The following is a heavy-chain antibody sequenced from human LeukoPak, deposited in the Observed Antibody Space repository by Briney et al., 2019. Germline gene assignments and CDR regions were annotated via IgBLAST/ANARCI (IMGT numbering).Heavy chain of an antibody. CDR1: GGSISSYY. CDR2: MYYRGST. J-gene: IGHJ3*02. CDR3: ARVGAGDVSREDAFDI. D-gene: IGHD7-27*01. V-gene: IGHV4-39*07. Sequence: PSETLSLTCTVSGGSISSYYWGWIRQPPGKGLEWIGSMYYRGSTYHNPSLKSRVTISVDTSKNQFSLKLSSVTAADTAVYYCARVGAGDVSREDAFDIWGQGTMVTVSS.